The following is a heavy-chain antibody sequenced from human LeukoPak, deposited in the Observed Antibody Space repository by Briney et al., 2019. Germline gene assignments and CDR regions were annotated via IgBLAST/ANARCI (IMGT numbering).Heavy chain of an antibody. CDR3: ARRLRGYCSSASCYHFDY. CDR1: GGSISSYY. J-gene: IGHJ4*02. D-gene: IGHD2-2*01. Sequence: PSETLSLTCTVSGGSISSYYWSWIRQPAGKGLEWIGRIYTSGSTNYNPSLKSRVTMSVDTVKNQFSVQLSSVTAADTAVYYCARRLRGYCSSASCYHFDYWGQGTLITVSS. CDR2: IYTSGST. V-gene: IGHV4-4*07.